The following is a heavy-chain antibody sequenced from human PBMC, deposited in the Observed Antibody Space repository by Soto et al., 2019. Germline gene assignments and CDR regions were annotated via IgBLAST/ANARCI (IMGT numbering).Heavy chain of an antibody. CDR2: IKGKTEGGTT. CDR1: GFTVTNAW. CDR3: TTVPSGWRAPGG. J-gene: IGHJ4*01. Sequence: EVQLVESGGGLVKPGGSLRLSCAASGFTVTNAWMSWVRQAPGKGLEWVGRIKGKTEGGTTDYAAPVRGRFTMSREDSRNTLYLQMNSLKTEDTAVYYCTTVPSGWRAPGGWGQEPWSPSPQ. D-gene: IGHD3-3*01. V-gene: IGHV3-15*01.